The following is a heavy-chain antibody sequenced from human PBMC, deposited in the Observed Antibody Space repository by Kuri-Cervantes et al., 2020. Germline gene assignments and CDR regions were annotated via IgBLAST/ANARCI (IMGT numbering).Heavy chain of an antibody. J-gene: IGHJ4*02. CDR3: AKDFGGSSI. D-gene: IGHD1-26*01. CDR2: IKGDGRQK. Sequence: GESLKISCAASGFTFSNCWMSWVRQAPGKGLEWVANIKGDGRQKYYVDSVKGRFTISRDNAKNSLYLQMNSLRAEDTAVYYCAKDFGGSSIWGQGTLVTVSS. CDR1: GFTFSNCW. V-gene: IGHV3-7*01.